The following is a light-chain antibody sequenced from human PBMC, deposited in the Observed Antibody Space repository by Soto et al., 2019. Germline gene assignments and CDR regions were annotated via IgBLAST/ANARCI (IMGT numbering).Light chain of an antibody. Sequence: QSALTQPRSVSASPGQSVTISCTGTSSDVGNYNYVAWYRQHPGKAPKLMIYDVAQRPSGVPDRFSGSKSGNTASLTISGLQAEDEGDYYCCSYAGSYTWVFGGGTKLTVL. V-gene: IGLV2-11*01. J-gene: IGLJ3*02. CDR1: SSDVGNYNY. CDR2: DVA. CDR3: CSYAGSYTWV.